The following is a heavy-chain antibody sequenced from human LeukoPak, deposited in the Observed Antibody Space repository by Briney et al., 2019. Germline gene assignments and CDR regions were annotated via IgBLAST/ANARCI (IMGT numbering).Heavy chain of an antibody. CDR1: GYTFTSYY. CDR3: SSGGYCSSTSCYGFAFDI. J-gene: IGHJ3*02. CDR2: INPSGGST. V-gene: IGHV1-46*03. D-gene: IGHD2-2*01. Sequence: ASVKVSCKASGYTFTSYYMHWVRQAPGQGLEWMGIINPSGGSTSYAQKFQGRVTMTRGTSTSTVYMELSSLRSEDTAVYYCSSGGYCSSTSCYGFAFDIWGQGTMVTVSS.